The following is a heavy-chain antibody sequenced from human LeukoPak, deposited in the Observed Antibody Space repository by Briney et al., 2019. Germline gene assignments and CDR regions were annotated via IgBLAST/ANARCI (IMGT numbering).Heavy chain of an antibody. V-gene: IGHV4-38-2*02. J-gene: IGHJ4*02. D-gene: IGHD3-16*01. CDR2: IYRSGST. Sequence: SETLSLTCTVSGYSISNGYYWDWIRQPPGRGLEWIGNIYRSGSTSYNPSLKSRVTISVDTSKNQFSLKLSSVTAADTAVYYCARQSLFGGPDDYWGQGTLVTVSS. CDR3: ARQSLFGGPDDY. CDR1: GYSISNGYY.